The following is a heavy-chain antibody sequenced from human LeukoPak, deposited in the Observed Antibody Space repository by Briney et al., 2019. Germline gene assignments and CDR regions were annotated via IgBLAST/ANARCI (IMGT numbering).Heavy chain of an antibody. CDR3: AREFVGSGIETK. D-gene: IGHD3-10*01. J-gene: IGHJ4*02. CDR1: GGTFSSYA. Sequence: GASVKVSCKASGGTFSSYAISWVRQAPGQGLEWMGGIIPIFGTANYAQKFQGRVTITADKSTSTAYMELSSLRSEDTAVYYCAREFVGSGIETKWGQGTLVTVSS. V-gene: IGHV1-69*06. CDR2: IIPIFGTA.